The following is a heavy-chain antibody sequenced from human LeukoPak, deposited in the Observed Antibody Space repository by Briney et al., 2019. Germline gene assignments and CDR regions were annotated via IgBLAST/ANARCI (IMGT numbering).Heavy chain of an antibody. CDR1: GGSFSDYY. J-gene: IGHJ3*02. CDR3: ARQDSRVHI. D-gene: IGHD3-22*01. CDR2: INHSGST. Sequence: SETLSLTCAVYGGSFSDYYWSWIRQPPGKGLEWIGEINHSGSTNYNPSLKSRVTISVDTSKNQFSLKLSSVTAADTAVYYCARQDSRVHIWGQGTMVTVSS. V-gene: IGHV4-34*01.